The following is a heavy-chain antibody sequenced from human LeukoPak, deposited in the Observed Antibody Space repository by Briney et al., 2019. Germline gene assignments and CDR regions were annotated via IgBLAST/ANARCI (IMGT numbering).Heavy chain of an antibody. Sequence: ASVKVSCKASGYTFTSYTIHWVRQAPGQRLEWMGWINAGNGNTKYSQKFQGRVTITRDTSATTAYMELSSLRSEDTAVYYCARVYSARSGYYYFDYWGQGALVTVSS. CDR2: INAGNGNT. J-gene: IGHJ4*02. CDR1: GYTFTSYT. CDR3: ARVYSARSGYYYFDY. V-gene: IGHV1-3*01. D-gene: IGHD3-22*01.